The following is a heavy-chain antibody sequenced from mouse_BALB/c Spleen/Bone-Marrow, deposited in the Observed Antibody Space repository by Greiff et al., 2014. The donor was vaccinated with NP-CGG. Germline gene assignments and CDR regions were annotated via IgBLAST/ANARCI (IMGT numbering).Heavy chain of an antibody. Sequence: DLVKPGASVKLSCKASGYTFTSYWINWIKQRPGQGLEWIGRIAPGSGSNYYNEMFKGKATLTVDTSSSTAYIQLSSLSSEDCAVYFCARVPFYYGSSFYYFDDWGQGTTLTVSS. CDR3: ARVPFYYGSSFYYFDD. CDR1: GYTFTSYW. D-gene: IGHD1-1*01. V-gene: IGHV1S41*01. J-gene: IGHJ2*01. CDR2: IAPGSGSN.